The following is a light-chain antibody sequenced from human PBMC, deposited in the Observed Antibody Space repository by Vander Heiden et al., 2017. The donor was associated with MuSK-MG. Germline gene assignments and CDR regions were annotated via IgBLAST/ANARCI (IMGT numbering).Light chain of an antibody. J-gene: IGKJ1*01. V-gene: IGKV1-39*01. Sequence: DIRLTQPPSSLSASVGDRVTMTCRASQTISGYLNWYQQKPGKAPKLLIYAAFSLPSGVPSRFSGSGSGTDFTLTISSLQPEDFATYYCQQSYSTPPWTFGQGTKVESK. CDR1: QTISGY. CDR2: AAF. CDR3: QQSYSTPPWT.